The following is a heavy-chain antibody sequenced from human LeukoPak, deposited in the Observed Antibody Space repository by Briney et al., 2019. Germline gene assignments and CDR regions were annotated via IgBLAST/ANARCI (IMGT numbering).Heavy chain of an antibody. CDR2: ISYDGSDK. V-gene: IGHV3-30*03. CDR1: GFTFNTYA. D-gene: IGHD4-17*01. CDR3: ARERGDYSRFDY. J-gene: IGHJ4*02. Sequence: GGFLRLSCEASGFTFNTYAMHWVRQPPGKGLEWVALISYDGSDKIYTDSVKGRFTISRNNSESTLYLQMNSLRAEDTAVYYCARERGDYSRFDYWGQGTLVTVSS.